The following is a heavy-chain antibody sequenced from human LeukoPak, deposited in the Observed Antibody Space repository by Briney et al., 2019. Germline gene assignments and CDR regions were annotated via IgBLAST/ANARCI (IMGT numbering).Heavy chain of an antibody. V-gene: IGHV3-30*04. Sequence: GGSLRLSCAASGFTFSTFPMTWIRQAPGKGLEWVAVISYDGSNKYYADSVKGRFTISRDNSKNTLYLQMNSLRTEDTAVYYCARRSRDGWYCDYWGQGTLVTVSS. CDR1: GFTFSTFP. CDR3: ARRSRDGWYCDY. J-gene: IGHJ4*02. D-gene: IGHD5-24*01. CDR2: ISYDGSNK.